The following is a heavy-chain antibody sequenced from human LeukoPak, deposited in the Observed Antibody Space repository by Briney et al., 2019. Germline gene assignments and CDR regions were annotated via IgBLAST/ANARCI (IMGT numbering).Heavy chain of an antibody. D-gene: IGHD6-19*01. CDR2: INPNSGGT. CDR1: GYTFTGYY. Sequence: ASVKVSSKASGYTFTGYYMHWVRQAPGQGLEWMGWINPNSGGTNYAQKFQGRVTMTRDTSISTAYMELSRLRSDDTAVYYCATPSGRSGWYERWGQGTLVTVSS. J-gene: IGHJ4*02. CDR3: ATPSGRSGWYER. V-gene: IGHV1-2*02.